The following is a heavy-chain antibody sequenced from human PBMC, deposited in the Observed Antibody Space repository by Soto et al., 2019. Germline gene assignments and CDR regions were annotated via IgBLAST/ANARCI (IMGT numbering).Heavy chain of an antibody. V-gene: IGHV3-23*01. CDR3: AKIGSSGWANFDY. Sequence: EVQLLESGGGLVQPGGSLRLSCAASRFTFSSYAMSWVRQAPGKGLEWVSVISGSSNTYYADSVRGRFTISRDNSKNTLYLQVSSLRAEDTALYYCAKIGSSGWANFDYWGQGTLVTVSS. CDR1: RFTFSSYA. J-gene: IGHJ4*02. CDR2: ISGSSNT. D-gene: IGHD6-19*01.